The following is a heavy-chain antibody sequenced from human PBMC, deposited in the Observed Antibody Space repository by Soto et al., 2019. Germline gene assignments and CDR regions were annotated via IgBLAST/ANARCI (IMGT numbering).Heavy chain of an antibody. CDR3: AREIDSTAWFDP. J-gene: IGHJ5*02. Sequence: QVQLEQTGAEMKKPGASVKVSCKASGYTFSSYGISWVRQAPGQGLEWMGWISPYNSNTKYGQKFQGRITMTTDTSTSTAYMELRSLRSDDTAVYYGAREIDSTAWFDPWGQGTLVTVSS. CDR2: ISPYNSNT. D-gene: IGHD3-22*01. CDR1: GYTFSSYG. V-gene: IGHV1-18*01.